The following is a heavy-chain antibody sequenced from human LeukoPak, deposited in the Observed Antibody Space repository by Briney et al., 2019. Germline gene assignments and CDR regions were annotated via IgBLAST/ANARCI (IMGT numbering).Heavy chain of an antibody. D-gene: IGHD5-12*01. V-gene: IGHV3-48*04. J-gene: IGHJ4*02. CDR3: ARDSSGYDFEIYFDY. Sequence: PGGSLRLSCAASGFTFSSYSMNWVRQTPEKGLEWVSYISSGSSNKYYADSVKGRFTISRDNAKNSLYLQMNSLRAEDTAVYYCARDSSGYDFEIYFDYWGQGTLVTVSS. CDR1: GFTFSSYS. CDR2: ISSGSSNK.